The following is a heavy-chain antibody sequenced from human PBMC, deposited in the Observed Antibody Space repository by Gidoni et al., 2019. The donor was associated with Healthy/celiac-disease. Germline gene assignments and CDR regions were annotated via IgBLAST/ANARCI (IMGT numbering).Heavy chain of an antibody. D-gene: IGHD6-6*01. J-gene: IGHJ4*02. CDR1: GFTFSSYG. Sequence: QVQLVESGGGVVQPGRSLRLSCAASGFTFSSYGMHWVRQAPGKGLEWVAVISYDGSNKYYADSVKGRFTISRDNSKNTLYLQMNSLRAEDTAVYYCANYPEKYSSSSFGFDYWGQGTLVTVSS. CDR2: ISYDGSNK. CDR3: ANYPEKYSSSSFGFDY. V-gene: IGHV3-30*18.